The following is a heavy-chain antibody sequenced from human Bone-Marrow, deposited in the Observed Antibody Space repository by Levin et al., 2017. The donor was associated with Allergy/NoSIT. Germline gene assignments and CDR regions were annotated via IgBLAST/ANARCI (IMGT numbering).Heavy chain of an antibody. CDR3: ARLRSGYYYYYGMDV. D-gene: IGHD3-3*01. J-gene: IGHJ6*02. Sequence: PSETLSLTCTVSDGSISSDSWTWIRQPPGMRLEWIGYIYNSGNINYNPSLRIRVTISGDTSKNQFSLKLSSVTAADTAVYYCARLRSGYYYYYGMDVWGQGTTVTVSS. CDR2: IYNSGNI. CDR1: DGSISSDS. V-gene: IGHV4-59*01.